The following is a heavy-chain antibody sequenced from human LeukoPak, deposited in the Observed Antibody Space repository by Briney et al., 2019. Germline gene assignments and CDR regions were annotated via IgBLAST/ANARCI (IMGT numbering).Heavy chain of an antibody. Sequence: ASVKVSCEVSGYTLTELSMHWVRQAPGKGLEWMGGFDPEDGETIYAQKFQGRVTMTEDTSTDTAYMELSSLRSEDTAVYYCATRTYYYDSSGYYEDAFDIWGQGTMVTVSS. CDR1: GYTLTELS. D-gene: IGHD3-22*01. V-gene: IGHV1-24*01. CDR3: ATRTYYYDSSGYYEDAFDI. CDR2: FDPEDGET. J-gene: IGHJ3*02.